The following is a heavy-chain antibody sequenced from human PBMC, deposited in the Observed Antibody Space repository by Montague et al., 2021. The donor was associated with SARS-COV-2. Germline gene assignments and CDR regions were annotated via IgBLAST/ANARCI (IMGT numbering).Heavy chain of an antibody. J-gene: IGHJ3*01. CDR2: IYYTGNT. Sequence: SETLSLTCTVSGGSITNNIDYWAWIRQPPGKGLEWIGSIYYTGNTYYNPSLKSRVTISVVTSKNHFTLKLSSVTAAETAVYYCARQKRYFDSSGSPSAFDFWGQGTKVTVSS. CDR3: ARQKRYFDSSGSPSAFDF. V-gene: IGHV4-39*01. CDR1: GGSITNNIDY. D-gene: IGHD3-22*01.